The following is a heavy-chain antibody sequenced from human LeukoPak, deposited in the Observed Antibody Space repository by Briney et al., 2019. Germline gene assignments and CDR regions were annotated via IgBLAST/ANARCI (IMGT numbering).Heavy chain of an antibody. CDR1: GFTFSTYA. D-gene: IGHD3-10*01. CDR3: AKDIIGVLGAGYQYYGMDV. J-gene: IGHJ6*02. V-gene: IGHV3-9*01. Sequence: PGGSLRLSCAASGFTFSTYAMTWVRQAPGKGLEWVSGISWNSGNIGYADSVKGRFTISRDNANNSLYLQMNSLRAEDTALYYCAKDIIGVLGAGYQYYGMDVWGQGITVTVSS. CDR2: ISWNSGNI.